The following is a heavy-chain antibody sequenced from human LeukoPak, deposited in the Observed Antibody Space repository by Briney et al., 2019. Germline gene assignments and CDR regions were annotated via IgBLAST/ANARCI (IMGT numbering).Heavy chain of an antibody. J-gene: IGHJ5*02. D-gene: IGHD3-10*01. CDR1: GFTFSRFW. CDR2: INQDGSEK. V-gene: IGHV3-7*03. Sequence: PGGSLRLSCVASGFTFSRFWMSCVRQTPGKGLEWVANINQDGSEKYYVDSVKGRFTISRDNAKNSQYLQMNSLRAEDTAVYYCAREGWFVESTLYNWFDPWGQGTLVIVSS. CDR3: AREGWFVESTLYNWFDP.